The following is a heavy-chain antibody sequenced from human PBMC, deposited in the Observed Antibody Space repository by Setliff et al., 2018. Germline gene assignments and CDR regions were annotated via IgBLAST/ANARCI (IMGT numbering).Heavy chain of an antibody. Sequence: ASVKVSCKASGYTFISYGISWVRQAPGQGLEWMGWFSAYNGNTNYAQKLQGRVTMTTDTSTSTAYMELRSLRSDDTAVYYCARVLFHCSSTSCYLDAFDIWGQGTMVTVSS. D-gene: IGHD2-2*01. J-gene: IGHJ3*02. CDR1: GYTFISYG. CDR3: ARVLFHCSSTSCYLDAFDI. V-gene: IGHV1-18*01. CDR2: FSAYNGNT.